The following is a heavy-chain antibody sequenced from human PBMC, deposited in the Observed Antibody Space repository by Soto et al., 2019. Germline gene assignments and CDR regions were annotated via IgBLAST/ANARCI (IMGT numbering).Heavy chain of an antibody. V-gene: IGHV4-30-4*01. Sequence: NPSETLSLTCTVSGGSISSGDYYWSWIRQPPGKGLEWIGYIYYSGSTYYNPSLKSRVTISVDTSKNQFSLKLSSVTAADTAVYYCASRAFWSGYYYQYDYWGQGTLVTVSS. J-gene: IGHJ4*02. D-gene: IGHD3-3*01. CDR1: GGSISSGDYY. CDR3: ASRAFWSGYYYQYDY. CDR2: IYYSGST.